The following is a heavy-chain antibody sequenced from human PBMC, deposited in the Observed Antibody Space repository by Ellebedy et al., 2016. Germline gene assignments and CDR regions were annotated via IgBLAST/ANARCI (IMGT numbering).Heavy chain of an antibody. J-gene: IGHJ4*02. CDR2: INPSGGST. CDR3: ARAELRFLEWLPPDY. V-gene: IGHV1-46*01. Sequence: ASVKVSXXASGYTFTSYYMHWVRQAPGQGLEWMGIINPSGGSTSYAQKFQGRVTMTRDTSTSTVYMELSSLRSEDTAVYYCARAELRFLEWLPPDYWGQGTLVTVSS. D-gene: IGHD3-3*01. CDR1: GYTFTSYY.